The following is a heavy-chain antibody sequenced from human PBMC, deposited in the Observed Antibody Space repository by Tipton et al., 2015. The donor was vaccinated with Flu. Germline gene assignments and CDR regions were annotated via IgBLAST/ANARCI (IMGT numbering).Heavy chain of an antibody. Sequence: LRLSCTVSGGSISSSSYYWGWIRQPPGKGLEWIGSIYYSGSTYYNPSLKSRVTISVDTSKNQFSLKLSSVTAADTAVYYCAREQSHCSSTTCYFSGDYYYYYMDVWGKGTTVTVSS. CDR3: AREQSHCSSTTCYFSGDYYYYYMDV. V-gene: IGHV4-39*07. CDR2: IYYSGST. CDR1: GGSISSSSYY. J-gene: IGHJ6*03. D-gene: IGHD2-2*01.